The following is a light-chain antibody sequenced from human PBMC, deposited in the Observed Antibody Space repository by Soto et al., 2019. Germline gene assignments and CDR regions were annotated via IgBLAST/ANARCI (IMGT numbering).Light chain of an antibody. V-gene: IGLV2-14*01. CDR3: SSYKNTTTLEV. J-gene: IGLJ1*01. Sequence: QSALTQPASVSGSPGQSITISCAGTSSDVGGYNYVSWYQQHPGKAPKLLLYEVSNRPSWVSDRFSGSKSANTASLTISGLQAEDEANYYCSSYKNTTTLEVFGPGTKGTVL. CDR1: SSDVGGYNY. CDR2: EVS.